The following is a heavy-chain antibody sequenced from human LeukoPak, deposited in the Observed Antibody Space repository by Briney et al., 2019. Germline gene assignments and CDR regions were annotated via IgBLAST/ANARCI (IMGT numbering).Heavy chain of an antibody. CDR1: GGTFSSYA. CDR2: IIPIFGTA. CDR3: ARDHNRRDYDSSGYYSPFDY. Sequence: SVTVSCKASGGTFSSYAISWVRQAPGQGLEWMGGIIPIFGTANYAQKFQGRVTITADESTSTAYMELSSLRSEDTAVYYCARDHNRRDYDSSGYYSPFDYWGQGTLVTVSS. V-gene: IGHV1-69*13. D-gene: IGHD3-22*01. J-gene: IGHJ4*02.